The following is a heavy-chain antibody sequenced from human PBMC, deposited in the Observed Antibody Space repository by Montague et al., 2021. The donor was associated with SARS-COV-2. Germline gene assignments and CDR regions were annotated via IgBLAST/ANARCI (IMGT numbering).Heavy chain of an antibody. Sequence: SLRLSCAASGFTFDDYAMHWVRQAPGKGLEWVSGISSSSSYIYYADSVKGRFTISRDNAKNSLYLQMNSLRAEDTAVYYCARPAAMRAGWFDPWGQGTLVTVSS. CDR3: ARPAAMRAGWFDP. D-gene: IGHD2-2*01. CDR2: ISSSSSYI. V-gene: IGHV3-21*01. CDR1: GFTFDDYA. J-gene: IGHJ5*02.